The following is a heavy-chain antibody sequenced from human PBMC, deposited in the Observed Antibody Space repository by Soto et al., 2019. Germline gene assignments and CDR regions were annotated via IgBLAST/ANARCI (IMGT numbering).Heavy chain of an antibody. CDR1: GGTFGSYA. V-gene: IGHV1-69*06. CDR2: IIPIFGTT. Sequence: ASVKVSCKASGGTFGSYAITWVRQAPGQGLEWVGRIIPIFGTTNYAQNLQGRVTISADTSTLTSYMELHSLTSDDTALYYCARDRTDSGYYTKLLDPWGQGTQVTVS. D-gene: IGHD3-22*01. J-gene: IGHJ5*02. CDR3: ARDRTDSGYYTKLLDP.